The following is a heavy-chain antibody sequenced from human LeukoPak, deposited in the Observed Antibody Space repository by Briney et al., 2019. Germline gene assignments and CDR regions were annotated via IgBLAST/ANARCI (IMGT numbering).Heavy chain of an antibody. Sequence: ASVKVSCKASGYTFTGYYMHWVRQAPGQGLEWMGWINPNSGGTNYAQKFQGRVTITADESTSTAYMELSSLRSEDTAVYYCARGPDIVVVPAAIRLQRYNWFDPWGQGTLVTVSS. CDR1: GYTFTGYY. D-gene: IGHD2-2*02. CDR3: ARGPDIVVVPAAIRLQRYNWFDP. CDR2: INPNSGGT. V-gene: IGHV1-2*02. J-gene: IGHJ5*02.